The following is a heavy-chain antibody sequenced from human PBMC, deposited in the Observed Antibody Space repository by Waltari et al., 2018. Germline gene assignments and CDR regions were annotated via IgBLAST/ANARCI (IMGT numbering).Heavy chain of an antibody. D-gene: IGHD1-1*01. J-gene: IGHJ5*02. Sequence: EVQLVQSGAEVKKPGESLKISCKGSGYSFTSYWIGWVRQMPGKGLEGMGIIYPGDSDTRYSPSFQGQVTISADKSISTAYLQWSSLKASDTAMYYCARHRSLERIYNWFDPWGQGTLVTVSS. V-gene: IGHV5-51*01. CDR3: ARHRSLERIYNWFDP. CDR2: IYPGDSDT. CDR1: GYSFTSYW.